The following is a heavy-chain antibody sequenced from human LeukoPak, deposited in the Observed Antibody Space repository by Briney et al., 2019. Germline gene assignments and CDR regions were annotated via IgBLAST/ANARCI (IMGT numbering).Heavy chain of an antibody. Sequence: KTSETLSLTCTVSGGSISSYYWSWIRQPPGKGLEWIGYISYSGTTNYNPSLKSRVTISVDTSKNQFSLKLSSVTAADTAVYYCARATAAPGTKHFDFWGQGALVSASS. CDR1: GGSISSYY. J-gene: IGHJ4*02. CDR3: ARATAAPGTKHFDF. V-gene: IGHV4-59*08. D-gene: IGHD6-13*01. CDR2: ISYSGTT.